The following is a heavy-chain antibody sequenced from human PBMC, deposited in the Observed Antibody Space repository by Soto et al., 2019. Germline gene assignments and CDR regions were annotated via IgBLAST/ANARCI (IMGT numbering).Heavy chain of an antibody. V-gene: IGHV3-30-3*01. Sequence: QVQLVESGGGGVQPVRSLRLSCAASGFTFSSYAMHWVRQAPGKGLECVAVISYDGSNKYYADSVKGRFTISRDNSKNALNLQMNILRAEDTAVYYCASTYSRSSAYYSYGMDFLGQDTTVSLSS. CDR2: ISYDGSNK. J-gene: IGHJ6*02. D-gene: IGHD6-6*01. CDR1: GFTFSSYA. CDR3: ASTYSRSSAYYSYGMDF.